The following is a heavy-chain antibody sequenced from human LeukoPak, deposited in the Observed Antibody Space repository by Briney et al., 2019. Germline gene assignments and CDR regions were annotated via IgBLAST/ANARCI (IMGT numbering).Heavy chain of an antibody. D-gene: IGHD4-23*01. CDR1: GFSVSTNY. CDR2: IYTDGST. CDR3: TDAVAG. Sequence: GGSLRLSCAASGFSVSTNYVTWVRQPPGKGLEWVSVIYTDGSTYYAASVKGRFTISRDNSKNTLYLQMSSLRAEDTAVYYCTDAVAGWGQGTLVTVSS. V-gene: IGHV3-53*05. J-gene: IGHJ4*02.